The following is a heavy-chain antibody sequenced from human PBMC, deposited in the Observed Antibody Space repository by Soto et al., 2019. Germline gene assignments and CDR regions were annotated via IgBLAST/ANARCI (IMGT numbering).Heavy chain of an antibody. V-gene: IGHV3-64*01. CDR2: ISSNGGST. CDR3: ARGGRGYEFDY. D-gene: IGHD5-12*01. CDR1: GFTFSSYA. J-gene: IGHJ4*02. Sequence: EVQLVESGGGLVQPGGSLRLSCAASGFTFSSYAMHWVRQAPGKGLEYVSAISSNGGSTDYANSVKGRLTISRDNSKNTLYLQMGSLRAEDMAVYYCARGGRGYEFDYWGQGTLVTVSS.